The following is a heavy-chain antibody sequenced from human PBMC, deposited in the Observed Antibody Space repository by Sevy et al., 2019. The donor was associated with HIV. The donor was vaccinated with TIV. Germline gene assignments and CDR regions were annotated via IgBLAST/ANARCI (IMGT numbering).Heavy chain of an antibody. CDR2: FDPEDGER. CDR3: AATREYYYGNSGYFDY. CDR1: GYTLTKLS. Sequence: GSVKVSCKVSGYTLTKLSMHWVRQAPGKGLEWMGSFDPEDGERIYAQNFQGRVTMSEDTSTDTAYMDLSSLRSDDTAVYFCAATREYYYGNSGYFDYWGQGTLVTISS. J-gene: IGHJ4*02. D-gene: IGHD3-22*01. V-gene: IGHV1-24*01.